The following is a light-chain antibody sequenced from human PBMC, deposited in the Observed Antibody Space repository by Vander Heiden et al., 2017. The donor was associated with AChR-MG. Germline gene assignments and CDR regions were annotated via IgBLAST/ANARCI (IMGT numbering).Light chain of an antibody. CDR2: AAS. J-gene: IGKJ4*01. CDR1: QGINNF. Sequence: DIQLTQSPSFLSASVGDRVIITCRPSQGINNFLAWYQQRPGRVPKLLIYAASILQSGVPSRFNGSGSGTEFTLTITSLQPEDFATYFCQQLDSYPVTFGGGTKVEIK. CDR3: QQLDSYPVT. V-gene: IGKV1-9*01.